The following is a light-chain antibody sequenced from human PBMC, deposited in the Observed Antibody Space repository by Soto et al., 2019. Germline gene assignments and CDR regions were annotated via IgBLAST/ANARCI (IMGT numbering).Light chain of an antibody. CDR2: ATS. Sequence: DIQMTQSPSSLSASVGDRVTITCRASQGFSNYLAWYQQKPGKVPMLLIYATSTLQSGVPSRFSGSGSVTDFTLTISSLQPEDVATYYCQKYTDVPFTFGPGTKVDIK. CDR1: QGFSNY. V-gene: IGKV1-27*01. J-gene: IGKJ3*01. CDR3: QKYTDVPFT.